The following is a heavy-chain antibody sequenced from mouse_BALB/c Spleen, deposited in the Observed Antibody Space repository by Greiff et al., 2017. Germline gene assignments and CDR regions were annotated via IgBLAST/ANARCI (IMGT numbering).Heavy chain of an antibody. J-gene: IGHJ4*01. D-gene: IGHD2-3*01. CDR2: INPYYGDT. V-gene: IGHV1-20*02. CDR1: GYSFTGYF. CDR3: ARERRIYDGYYDAMDY. Sequence: EVQLQQSGPELVKPGASVKISCKASGYSFTGYFMNWVMQSHGKRLEWIGRINPYYGDTFYNQKFKGKATLTVDKSSSTAHMELRSLASEDSAVYYCARERRIYDGYYDAMDYWGQGTSVTVSS.